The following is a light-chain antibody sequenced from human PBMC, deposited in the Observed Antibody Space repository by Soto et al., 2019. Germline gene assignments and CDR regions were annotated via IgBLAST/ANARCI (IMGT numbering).Light chain of an antibody. CDR1: QSVSSK. CDR3: MQALQPG. V-gene: IGKV3-15*01. Sequence: EIVITQSPATLSVSPGERAALSCRASQSVSSKLAWYRQRPGQAPRLVIYDTSTRATGVPARFSGSGSGTDFTLKISRVEAEDVGVYYCMQALQPGFGQGTRLEIK. CDR2: DTS. J-gene: IGKJ5*01.